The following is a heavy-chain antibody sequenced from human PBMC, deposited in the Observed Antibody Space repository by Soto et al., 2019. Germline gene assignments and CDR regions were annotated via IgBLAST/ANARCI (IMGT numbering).Heavy chain of an antibody. V-gene: IGHV3-21*01. D-gene: IGHD3-3*02. CDR2: ITSSGSYV. CDR3: VKDEGIEAMDV. Sequence: GGSIRLSCVTAGFTFSRNNMNWVSQAPGKVLEWVASITSSGSYVYYADSVKGRFSASRDNPKNSLFLQMDSLRPDDAAIYCCVKDEGIEAMDVWGQGT. CDR1: GFTFSRNN. J-gene: IGHJ6*02.